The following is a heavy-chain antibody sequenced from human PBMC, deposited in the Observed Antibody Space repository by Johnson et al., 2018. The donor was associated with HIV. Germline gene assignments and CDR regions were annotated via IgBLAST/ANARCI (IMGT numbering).Heavy chain of an antibody. CDR3: TTDLASDAFDI. CDR2: ISGSGGNT. CDR1: GFTFSIYA. V-gene: IGHV3-23*04. Sequence: VQLVESGGGLVQPGGSLRLSCAASGFTFSIYAMSWVRQAPGKGLEWVSAISGSGGNTYYADSVKGRFTISRDNSKNTLYLQMNSLKTEDTAVYYCTTDLASDAFDIWGQGTMVTVSS. J-gene: IGHJ3*02.